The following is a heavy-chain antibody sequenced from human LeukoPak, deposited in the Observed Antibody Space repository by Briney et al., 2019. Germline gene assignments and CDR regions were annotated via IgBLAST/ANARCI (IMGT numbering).Heavy chain of an antibody. CDR2: ISSSSSTI. CDR1: GFTFKSYN. Sequence: GGSLRLSCAAAGFTFKSYNMNWVRQAPGKGLEWVSYISSSSSTIYYADSVKGRFTISRDNAKNSLFLQMNSLRAEDTAVYFCAAFSSGWAFDYWGQGTQVTVSS. D-gene: IGHD6-19*01. J-gene: IGHJ4*02. V-gene: IGHV3-48*04. CDR3: AAFSSGWAFDY.